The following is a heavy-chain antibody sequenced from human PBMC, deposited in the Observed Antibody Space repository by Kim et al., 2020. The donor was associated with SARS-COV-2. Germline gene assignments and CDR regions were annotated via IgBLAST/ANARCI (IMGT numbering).Heavy chain of an antibody. CDR2: IYYRGST. Sequence: SATLSLTCTVSGGSLSSSGYYWSWFRPHPGKGLEWIGYIYYRGSTYYSPSLKSRLTISVDTSKNQFSLKLSSVSAADTAVYSCARDYDSSGYYDIWGQG. V-gene: IGHV4-31*03. J-gene: IGHJ4*02. CDR3: ARDYDSSGYYDI. D-gene: IGHD3-22*01. CDR1: GGSLSSSGYY.